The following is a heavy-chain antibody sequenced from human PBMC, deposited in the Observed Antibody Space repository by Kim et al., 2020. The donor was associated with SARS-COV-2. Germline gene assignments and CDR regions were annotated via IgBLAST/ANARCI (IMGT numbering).Heavy chain of an antibody. CDR1: GFTFDDYA. CDR2: ISWNSGSI. CDR3: AKEGSSSWYYFDS. Sequence: GGSLRLSCAASGFTFDDYAMHWVRQAPGKGLEWVSGISWNSGSIGYADSVKGRFTISRDNAKNSLYLQMNSLRAEDTALYYCAKEGSSSWYYFDSWGQGT. J-gene: IGHJ4*02. D-gene: IGHD6-13*01. V-gene: IGHV3-9*01.